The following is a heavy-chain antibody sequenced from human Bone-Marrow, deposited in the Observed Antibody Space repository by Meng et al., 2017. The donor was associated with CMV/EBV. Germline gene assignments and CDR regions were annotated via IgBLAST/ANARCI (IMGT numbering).Heavy chain of an antibody. V-gene: IGHV1-69*06. CDR3: ARDMAASVATFDL. Sequence: TFTNYAISWVGQSTGKGLEGMGQIIPSLETTNYAQTFQSRVTLTADKSSTTAATTAHLELSSLTSDDTAVYFCARDMAASVATFDLWGQGTLVTVSS. CDR1: TFTNYA. CDR2: IIPSLETT. J-gene: IGHJ4*02. D-gene: IGHD3-10*01.